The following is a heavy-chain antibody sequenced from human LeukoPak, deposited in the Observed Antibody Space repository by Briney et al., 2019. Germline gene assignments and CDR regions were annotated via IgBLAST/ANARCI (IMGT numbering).Heavy chain of an antibody. Sequence: PSETLSVTCTVSGGSISSSSYYWGWIRQPPGKGLEWIGSIYYSGSTYYNPSLKSRVTISVDTSKNQFSLKLSSVTAADTAVYYCARHEITIFGVVIGRYFDYWGQGTLVTVSS. CDR2: IYYSGST. J-gene: IGHJ4*02. CDR1: GGSISSSSYY. D-gene: IGHD3-3*01. CDR3: ARHEITIFGVVIGRYFDY. V-gene: IGHV4-39*01.